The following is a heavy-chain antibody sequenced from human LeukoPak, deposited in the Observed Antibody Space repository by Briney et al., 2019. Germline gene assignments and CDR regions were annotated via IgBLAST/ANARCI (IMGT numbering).Heavy chain of an antibody. CDR1: GGSISSGDYY. CDR3: ARDLSYDFWSGSPRYFDL. CDR2: IYYSGST. V-gene: IGHV4-30-4*08. J-gene: IGHJ2*01. Sequence: PSQTLSLTCTVSGGSISSGDYYWSWIRQPPGKGLEWIGHIYYSGSTYYNPSLKSRVTISVDTSKNQFSLKLSSVTAADTAVYYCARDLSYDFWSGSPRYFDLWGRGTLVTVSS. D-gene: IGHD3-3*01.